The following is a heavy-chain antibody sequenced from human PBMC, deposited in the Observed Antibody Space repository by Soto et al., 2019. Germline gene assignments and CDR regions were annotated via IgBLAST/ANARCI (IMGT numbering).Heavy chain of an antibody. CDR3: ASQMGVTGTYEKDYGMDV. V-gene: IGHV1-69*12. Sequence: QVQLVQSGAEVKKPGSSVKVSCKASGGTFSSYAISWVRQAPGQGLEWMGGIIPIFGTANYAQKFQGRVTITADESTSTPYLELSSMRSEDTAVYYCASQMGVTGTYEKDYGMDVWGQGTTVTVSS. J-gene: IGHJ6*02. D-gene: IGHD1-7*01. CDR2: IIPIFGTA. CDR1: GGTFSSYA.